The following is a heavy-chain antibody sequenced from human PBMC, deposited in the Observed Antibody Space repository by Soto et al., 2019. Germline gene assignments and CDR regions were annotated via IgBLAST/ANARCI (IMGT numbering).Heavy chain of an antibody. CDR3: VKTYGSMNWFDL. D-gene: IGHD3-10*01. Sequence: LQLEESGPGLVKPSETLSLTCTVSGASITGSRYYWGWIRQPPGKGLEWIGTIYHIGSPSYNPSLKSRLTMSVDTAKKQVSLRLTSVTAADTAVYYCVKTYGSMNWFDLCGQGTLVTVSS. J-gene: IGHJ5*02. CDR2: IYHIGSP. CDR1: GASITGSRYY. V-gene: IGHV4-39*01.